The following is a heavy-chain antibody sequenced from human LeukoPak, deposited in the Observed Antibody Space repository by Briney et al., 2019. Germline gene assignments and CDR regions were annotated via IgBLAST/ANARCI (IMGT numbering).Heavy chain of an antibody. CDR2: IYSGGST. CDR1: GFTVSSNY. D-gene: IGHD6-19*01. V-gene: IGHV3-66*01. CDR3: ARDNRGAVAGLYGMDV. J-gene: IGHJ6*02. Sequence: GGSLRLSCAASGFTVSSNYMSWVRQAPGKGLEWVSVIYSGGSTYYADSVKGRFTISRDNSKNTLYLQMNSLGAEDTAVYYCARDNRGAVAGLYGMDVWGQGTTVTVSS.